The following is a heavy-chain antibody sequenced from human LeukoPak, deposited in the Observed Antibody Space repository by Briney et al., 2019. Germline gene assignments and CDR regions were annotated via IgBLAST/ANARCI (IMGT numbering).Heavy chain of an antibody. CDR1: GYSISSGYY. V-gene: IGHV4-38-2*02. CDR3: ARTLADFWSGYYTGAFDY. D-gene: IGHD3-3*01. CDR2: IYHSGST. J-gene: IGHJ4*02. Sequence: SETLSLTRTVSGYSISSGYYWGWIRQPPGKGPEWIGSIYHSGSTYYNPSLKSRVTISVDTSKNQFSLKLSSVTAADTAVYYCARTLADFWSGYYTGAFDYWGQGTLVTVSS.